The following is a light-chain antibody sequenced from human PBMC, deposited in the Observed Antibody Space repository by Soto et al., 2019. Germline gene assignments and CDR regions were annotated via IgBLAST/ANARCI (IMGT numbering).Light chain of an antibody. CDR3: HPFGDSPQT. CDR1: QSLSVSY. CDR2: GTS. V-gene: IGKV3-20*01. J-gene: IGKJ1*01. Sequence: EILLTQSPGTLSLSPGDRATLSCRASQSLSVSYMAWYQQRPGQAPRLLIYGTSTRAAGVPDRFSGSGSGTDFTLAISRLEPEDFAVYYCHPFGDSPQTFGKGTTVEI.